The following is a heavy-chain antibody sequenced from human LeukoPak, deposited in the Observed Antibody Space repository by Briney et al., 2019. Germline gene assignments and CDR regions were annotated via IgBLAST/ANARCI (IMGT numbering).Heavy chain of an antibody. CDR1: GFTFSDYY. CDR2: ISSSGSTI. CDR3: AKEMDPYCSGGNCYPPLDY. V-gene: IGHV3-11*04. J-gene: IGHJ4*02. Sequence: GGSLRLSCAASGFTFSDYYMSWIRQAPGKGLEWVSYISSSGSTIYYADSVKGRFTISRDNAKNSLYLQMNSLRAEDTAVYYCAKEMDPYCSGGNCYPPLDYWGQGTLVTVSS. D-gene: IGHD2-15*01.